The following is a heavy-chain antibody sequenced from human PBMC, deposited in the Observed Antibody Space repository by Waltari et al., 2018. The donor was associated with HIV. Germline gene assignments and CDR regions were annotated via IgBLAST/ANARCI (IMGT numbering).Heavy chain of an antibody. CDR3: ATPIMIAFGGDDF. CDR1: GFTFSTYW. CDR2: IKSDGSST. D-gene: IGHD3-16*01. Sequence: EVQLVESGGGLVQPGGSLSLSCAASGFTFSTYWMPWVRQVPGKGLVWVARIKSDGSSTSYADSVKGRFTVSRDNAKNTLYLQMNSLRPEDSAVYYCATPIMIAFGGDDFWGQGTLVTVSS. J-gene: IGHJ4*02. V-gene: IGHV3-74*01.